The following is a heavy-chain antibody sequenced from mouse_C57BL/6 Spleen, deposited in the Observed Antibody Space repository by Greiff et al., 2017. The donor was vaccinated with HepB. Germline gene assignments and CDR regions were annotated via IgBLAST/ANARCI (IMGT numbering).Heavy chain of an antibody. CDR3: SRDYAY. Sequence: VKLMESGAELARPGASVKMSCKASGYTFTSYTMHWVKQRPGQGLEWIGYINPSSGYTKYNQKFKDKATLTADKSSSTAYMQLGSLTSEDSAVYYCSRDYAYWGQGTSVTVSS. D-gene: IGHD2-4*01. CDR2: INPSSGYT. CDR1: GYTFTSYT. V-gene: IGHV1-4*01. J-gene: IGHJ4*01.